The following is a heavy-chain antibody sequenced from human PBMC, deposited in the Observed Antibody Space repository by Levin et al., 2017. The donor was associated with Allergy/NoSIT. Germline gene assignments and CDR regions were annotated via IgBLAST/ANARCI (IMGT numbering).Heavy chain of an antibody. CDR3: ARRLDDNWNDINWFDP. D-gene: IGHD1-1*01. Sequence: AGGSLRLSCKGSGYSFTSYWISWVRQMPGKGLEWMGRIDPSDSYTNYSPSFQGHVTISADKSISTAYLQWSSLKASDTAMYYCARRLDDNWNDINWFDPWGQGTLVTVSS. J-gene: IGHJ5*02. V-gene: IGHV5-10-1*01. CDR2: IDPSDSYT. CDR1: GYSFTSYW.